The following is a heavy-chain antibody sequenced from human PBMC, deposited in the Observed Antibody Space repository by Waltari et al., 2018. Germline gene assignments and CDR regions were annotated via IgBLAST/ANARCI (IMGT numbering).Heavy chain of an antibody. CDR1: GFTFSSYA. V-gene: IGHV3-30*01. Sequence: QVQLVESGGGVVQPGRSLRLSCAASGFTFSSYAMHWVRQAPGKGLEWVAVISDDGSNKYYADAVKGRFTISRDNSKNTLYLQMNSLRAEDTAVYYCAGTTVTTWGNWFDPWGQGTLVTVSS. J-gene: IGHJ5*02. CDR2: ISDDGSNK. D-gene: IGHD4-17*01. CDR3: AGTTVTTWGNWFDP.